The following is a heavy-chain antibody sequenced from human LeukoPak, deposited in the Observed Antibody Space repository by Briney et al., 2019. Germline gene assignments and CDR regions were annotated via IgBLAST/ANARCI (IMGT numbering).Heavy chain of an antibody. CDR1: GYTFTGYY. D-gene: IGHD7-27*01. V-gene: IGHV1-2*02. Sequence: GASVKVSCKASGYTFTGYYMHWVRQAPGQGLEWMGWINPNSGGTNYAQKFQGRVTMTRDTSISTAYMELSRLRSDDTAVYYCARVNPVPDWGPFALWGQGTLVTVPS. CDR2: INPNSGGT. CDR3: ARVNPVPDWGPFAL. J-gene: IGHJ4*02.